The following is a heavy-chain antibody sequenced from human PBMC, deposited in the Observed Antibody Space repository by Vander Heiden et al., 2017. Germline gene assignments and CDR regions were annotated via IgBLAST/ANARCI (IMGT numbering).Heavy chain of an antibody. CDR1: GFTFSNYD. Sequence: EVQLLESGGGLVQPGGSLRLSCAVSGFTFSNYDMRWVRPTPAKGLEWVSTITGSGGSTSYAASVKGGFTILRDNSKDTLFLQMNSLTADDTAIYYCAKTGGSTWHFDFWGQGTLVTVSS. CDR3: AKTGGSTWHFDF. CDR2: ITGSGGST. J-gene: IGHJ4*02. V-gene: IGHV3-23*01. D-gene: IGHD3-16*01.